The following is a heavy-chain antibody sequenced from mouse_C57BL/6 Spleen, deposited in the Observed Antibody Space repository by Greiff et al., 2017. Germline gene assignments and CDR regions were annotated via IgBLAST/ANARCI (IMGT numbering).Heavy chain of an antibody. CDR3: TASSWFAY. CDR2: IRLKSDNYAT. CDR1: GFTFSNYW. Sequence: EVQGVESGGGLVQPGGSMKLSCVASGFTFSNYWMNWVRQSPEQGLEWVAQIRLKSDNYATHYAESVKGRFTISRDDSKSSVYLQMNNLRAEDTGIYYCTASSWFAYWGQGTLVTVSA. V-gene: IGHV6-3*01. J-gene: IGHJ3*01.